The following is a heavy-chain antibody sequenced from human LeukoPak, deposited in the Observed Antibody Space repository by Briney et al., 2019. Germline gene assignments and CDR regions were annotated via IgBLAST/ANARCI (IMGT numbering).Heavy chain of an antibody. CDR3: ARWDRSIAAAGARGVDNFDC. CDR2: ISYSGRT. J-gene: IGHJ4*02. CDR1: DDSIIRSNCY. Sequence: SETLSLTCTVSDDSIIRSNCYWGWIRQAPGKGLEWIGSISYSGRTYYNPSLKSRVTISADTSKNQFSLKLSSVTAADTAVYYCARWDRSIAAAGARGVDNFDCWGQGTLVTVSS. D-gene: IGHD6-13*01. V-gene: IGHV4-39*01.